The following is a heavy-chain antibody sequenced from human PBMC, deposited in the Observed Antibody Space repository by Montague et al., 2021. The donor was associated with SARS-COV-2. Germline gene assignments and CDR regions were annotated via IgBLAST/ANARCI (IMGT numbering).Heavy chain of an antibody. Sequence: SLRLSCAASGFTFSSYGMHWVRQAPGKGLEWVAVIWYDGSNKYYADSXXVRFTISRGNSKNTLYLQMNSLRAEDTAVYYCARGRQSLYSNYFGGVSPYYFGYWGQGTLVTVSS. J-gene: IGHJ4*02. D-gene: IGHD4-11*01. CDR2: IWYDGSNK. CDR3: ARGRQSLYSNYFGGVSPYYFGY. V-gene: IGHV3-33*01. CDR1: GFTFSSYG.